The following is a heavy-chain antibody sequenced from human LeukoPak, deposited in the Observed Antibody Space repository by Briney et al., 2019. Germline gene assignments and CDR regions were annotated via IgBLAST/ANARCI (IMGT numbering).Heavy chain of an antibody. CDR1: GFTFSSYA. D-gene: IGHD5-24*01. CDR2: ISYDGSNK. Sequence: GGSLRLSCAASGFTFSSYAMHWVRQAPGKGLEGVAVISYDGSNKYYADSVKGRFTISRDNSKNTLYLQMNSLRAEDTAVYYCARVEVEASYDPWGQGTLVTVSS. J-gene: IGHJ5*02. CDR3: ARVEVEASYDP. V-gene: IGHV3-30*04.